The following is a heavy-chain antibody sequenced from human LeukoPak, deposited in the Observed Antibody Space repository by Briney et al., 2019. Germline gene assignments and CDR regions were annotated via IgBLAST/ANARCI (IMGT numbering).Heavy chain of an antibody. J-gene: IGHJ4*02. Sequence: SETLSLTCTVSGGSISSYYWSWIRQPPGKGLEWIGCIYYSGSTNYNPSLKSRVTISVDTSKNQFSLKLSSVTAADTAVYYCARAGRDYYGSGSYRRGVDYWGQGTLVTVSS. V-gene: IGHV4-59*12. CDR1: GGSISSYY. CDR2: IYYSGST. D-gene: IGHD3-10*01. CDR3: ARAGRDYYGSGSYRRGVDY.